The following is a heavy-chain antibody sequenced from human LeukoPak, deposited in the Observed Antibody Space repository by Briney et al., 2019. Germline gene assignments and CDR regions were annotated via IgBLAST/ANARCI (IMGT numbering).Heavy chain of an antibody. V-gene: IGHV5-51*01. J-gene: IGHJ4*02. CDR2: IYPGDSDT. Sequence: GESLKISCKGSGYSFTSYWIGWVRQMPGKGLEWMGIIYPGDSDTRYSPSFQGQVTISADKSISTAYLQWSSLKASDTAMYYCARRLRDGCNYVSFDYWGQGTLVTVSS. CDR1: GYSFTSYW. CDR3: ARRLRDGCNYVSFDY. D-gene: IGHD5-24*01.